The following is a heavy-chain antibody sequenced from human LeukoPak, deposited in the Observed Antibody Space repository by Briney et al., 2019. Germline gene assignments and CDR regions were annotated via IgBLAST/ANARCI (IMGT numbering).Heavy chain of an antibody. J-gene: IGHJ4*02. Sequence: GGSLRLSCAASGFTFDDYAMHWVRQAPGKGLEWVSGISRNSGSRDYVDSVKGRFTISRDNAKNSLFLQMNSLRAEDTAVYYCARDKIVGATYFDYWGQGTLVTVSS. CDR1: GFTFDDYA. D-gene: IGHD1-26*01. CDR2: ISRNSGSR. V-gene: IGHV3-9*01. CDR3: ARDKIVGATYFDY.